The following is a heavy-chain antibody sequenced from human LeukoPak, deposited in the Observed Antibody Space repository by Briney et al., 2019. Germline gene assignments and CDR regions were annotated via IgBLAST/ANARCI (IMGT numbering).Heavy chain of an antibody. CDR3: ARCKGSRGYSYGPYYYMDV. CDR1: GGTFSSYA. V-gene: IGHV1-18*01. Sequence: GASVKVSCKASGGTFSSYAISWVRQAPGQGLEWKGWISAYNGNTNYAQKLQGRVTMTTDTSTSTAYMELRGLRSDDTAVYYCARCKGSRGYSYGPYYYMDVWGKGTTVTVSS. D-gene: IGHD5-18*01. J-gene: IGHJ6*03. CDR2: ISAYNGNT.